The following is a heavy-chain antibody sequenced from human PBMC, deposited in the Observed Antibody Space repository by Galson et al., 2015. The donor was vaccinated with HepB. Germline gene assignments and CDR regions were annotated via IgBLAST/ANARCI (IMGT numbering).Heavy chain of an antibody. D-gene: IGHD3-10*01. CDR3: ASPDYYGSGSLGYYYYGMDV. Sequence: SVKVSCKASGYTFTSYYMHWVRQAPGQGLEWMGIINPSGGSTSYAQKFQGRVTMTRDTSTSTVYMELSSLRSEDTAVYYCASPDYYGSGSLGYYYYGMDVWGQGTTVTVSS. CDR2: INPSGGST. V-gene: IGHV1-46*03. CDR1: GYTFTSYY. J-gene: IGHJ6*02.